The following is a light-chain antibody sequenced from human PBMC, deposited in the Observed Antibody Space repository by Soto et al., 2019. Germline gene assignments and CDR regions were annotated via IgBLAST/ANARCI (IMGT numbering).Light chain of an antibody. CDR2: WAS. CDR3: QQYYRTPIT. CDR1: QSVLYSSNNKNY. J-gene: IGKJ4*01. Sequence: DIVMTQSPDSLTVSLGERATINCRSSQSVLYSSNNKNYLAWYQHKPGQPPKLLIYWASTRDSGVPDRFSGSGSGTDFNLTISSLQADDVAVYSCQQYYRTPITFGGGTKVEIK. V-gene: IGKV4-1*01.